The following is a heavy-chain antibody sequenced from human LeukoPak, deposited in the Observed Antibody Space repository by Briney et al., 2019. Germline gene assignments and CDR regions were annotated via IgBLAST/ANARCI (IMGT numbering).Heavy chain of an antibody. CDR1: GGSINSYY. CDR2: ISYSGST. CDR3: TRLPSSGQTYFDY. V-gene: IGHV4-59*08. D-gene: IGHD6-19*01. J-gene: IGHJ4*02. Sequence: SETLSLTCTVSGGSINSYYWSWIRQPPGKGLVWIGYISYSGSTNYNPSLKSRVTISVDTSKNQFSLKLSSVTAADTAVYYCTRLPSSGQTYFDYWGQGTLVTVSS.